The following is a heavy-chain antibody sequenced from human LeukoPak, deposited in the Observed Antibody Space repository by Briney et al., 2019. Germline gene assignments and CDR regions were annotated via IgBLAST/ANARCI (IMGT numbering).Heavy chain of an antibody. V-gene: IGHV3-11*04. CDR3: ARYFDWLYDAFDI. CDR2: ISSSGSTI. D-gene: IGHD3-9*01. J-gene: IGHJ3*02. Sequence: PGGSLRLSCAASGFTFSDYYMSWIRQASGKGLEWVSYISSSGSTIYYADSVKGRFTISRDNAKNSLYLQMNSLRAEDTAVYYCARYFDWLYDAFDIWGQGTMVTVSS. CDR1: GFTFSDYY.